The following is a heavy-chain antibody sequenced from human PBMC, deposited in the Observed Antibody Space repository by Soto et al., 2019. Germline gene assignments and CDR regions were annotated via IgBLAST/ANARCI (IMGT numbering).Heavy chain of an antibody. CDR3: ARDQGSHPGD. V-gene: IGHV4-4*02. D-gene: IGHD6-13*01. Sequence: QVQLQESGPGLVRPSGTVSLTCAVSGVSISSDNWWSWVRQPPGKALEWIGEIHHSGSTNYNPSLTSRVTMSVVPSKDLFSLTLNSVTAADTAFYYCARDQGSHPGDWGQGTRVSVSS. CDR1: GVSISSDNW. CDR2: IHHSGST. J-gene: IGHJ4*02.